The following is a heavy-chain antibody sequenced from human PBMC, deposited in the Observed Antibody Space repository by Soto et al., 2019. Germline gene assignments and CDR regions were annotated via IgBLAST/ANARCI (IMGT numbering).Heavy chain of an antibody. J-gene: IGHJ4*02. CDR1: GFTFGDSV. CDR2: IHWNSDNI. CDR3: ARDTLRATGTD. V-gene: IGHV3-9*01. D-gene: IGHD3-9*01. Sequence: EVQLVESGGGLVQPGRSLRLSCAASGFTFGDSVMHWVRQVPGKGLEWVSGIHWNSDNIGYADSVKGRFTISRDNAKNSLYLQVNSLRVEDTAFYYCARDTLRATGTDWGPGNLVTFSS.